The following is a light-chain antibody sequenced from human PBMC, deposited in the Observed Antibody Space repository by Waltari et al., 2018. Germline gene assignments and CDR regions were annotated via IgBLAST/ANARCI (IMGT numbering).Light chain of an antibody. Sequence: QSVLTQPPSASGTPGQRVTISCSGSSSNIGSNYVYWYQQLPGTAPKLLVYRNNPRPSGVPARFSGSKSGTSASLASSGLRSEDEADYYCAAWDDSLSGPWVFGGGTKLTVL. J-gene: IGLJ3*02. CDR1: SSNIGSNY. CDR3: AAWDDSLSGPWV. V-gene: IGLV1-47*01. CDR2: RNN.